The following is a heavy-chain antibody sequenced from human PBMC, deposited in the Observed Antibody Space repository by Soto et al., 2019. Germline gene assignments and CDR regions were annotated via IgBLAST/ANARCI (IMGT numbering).Heavy chain of an antibody. V-gene: IGHV3-66*01. Sequence: EVQLVESGGGLVQPGGSLRLSCAASGFTVSNNYMSWVRQAPGKGLEWDSVIYSGGSTYYADSVKGRFTISRDSSKNTLYLQMNSLRAEDTAVYYCAKSNPDYSSSDFDDWGQGTLVTVSS. J-gene: IGHJ4*02. D-gene: IGHD6-6*01. CDR1: GFTVSNNY. CDR2: IYSGGST. CDR3: AKSNPDYSSSDFDD.